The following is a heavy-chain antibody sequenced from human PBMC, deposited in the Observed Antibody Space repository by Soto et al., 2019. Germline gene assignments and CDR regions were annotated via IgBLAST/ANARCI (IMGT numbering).Heavy chain of an antibody. CDR2: IKQDGSQK. D-gene: IGHD2-2*01. Sequence: PGGSLRLSCAASGFTFSDYWMRWFRQAPGKGLEWVASIKQDGSQKKHVDSVKGRFTISRDNAKNSLYLQMNSLTAEDTAVYYCARESTSPGFGKWGQGALVTVSS. V-gene: IGHV3-7*01. CDR1: GFTFSDYW. J-gene: IGHJ4*02. CDR3: ARESTSPGFGK.